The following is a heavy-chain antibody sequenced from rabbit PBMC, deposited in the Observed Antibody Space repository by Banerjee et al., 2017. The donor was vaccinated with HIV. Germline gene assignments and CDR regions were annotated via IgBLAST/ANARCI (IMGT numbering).Heavy chain of an antibody. CDR2: IWGGSSGSA. D-gene: IGHD2-1*01. CDR3: ARQPNVESSWSRGFDL. Sequence: QEQLEESGGDLVKPGASLTLTCKASGFSFSSGYDMCWVRQAPGKGLEWIACIWGGSSGSAYYANWAKGRFTISKTSSTTVTLQMTSLTAADTATYFCARQPNVESSWSRGFDLWGPGTLVTVS. J-gene: IGHJ4*01. V-gene: IGHV1S45*01. CDR1: GFSFSSGYD.